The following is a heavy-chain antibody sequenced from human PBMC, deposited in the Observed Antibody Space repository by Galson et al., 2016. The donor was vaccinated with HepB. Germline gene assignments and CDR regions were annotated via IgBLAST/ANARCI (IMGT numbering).Heavy chain of an antibody. V-gene: IGHV4-61*01. CDR1: GGSFSSRNW. Sequence: TLSLTCTVSGGSFSSRNWWSWVRQPPGKGLEWIGYIYYSGSTNYNPSLKSRVTISVDTSKNQFSLKLSSVTAADTAVYYCASGRYYYGSEYWGQGTLVTVSS. J-gene: IGHJ4*02. CDR2: IYYSGST. D-gene: IGHD3-10*01. CDR3: ASGRYYYGSEY.